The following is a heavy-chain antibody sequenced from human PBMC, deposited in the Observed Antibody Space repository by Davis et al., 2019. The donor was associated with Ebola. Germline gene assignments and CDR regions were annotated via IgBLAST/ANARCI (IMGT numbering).Heavy chain of an antibody. D-gene: IGHD6-19*01. CDR3: TQWPLGY. J-gene: IGHJ4*02. CDR2: IKSKTDGGTT. Sequence: GESLKISCAASGFTFSNAWMSWVRQAPGKGLEWVGRIKSKTDGGTTDYAAPVKGRFTISRDDSKNTLYLQMNNLKTEDTAVYYCTQWPLGYWGQGTLVTVSS. V-gene: IGHV3-15*01. CDR1: GFTFSNAW.